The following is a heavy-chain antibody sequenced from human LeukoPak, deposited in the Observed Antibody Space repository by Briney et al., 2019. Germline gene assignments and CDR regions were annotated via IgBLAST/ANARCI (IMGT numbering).Heavy chain of an antibody. CDR2: IYHSGST. CDR1: GGSISSSNW. Sequence: PSETLSLTCAVSGGSISSSNWWSWVRQSPGKGLEWIGEIYHSGSTNYNPSLKSRVTMSVDTSKNQFSLKLSSVTAADTAVYYCAREPTYGSGSLDYYYYYMDVWGKGTKVTISS. D-gene: IGHD3-10*01. V-gene: IGHV4-4*02. CDR3: AREPTYGSGSLDYYYYYMDV. J-gene: IGHJ6*03.